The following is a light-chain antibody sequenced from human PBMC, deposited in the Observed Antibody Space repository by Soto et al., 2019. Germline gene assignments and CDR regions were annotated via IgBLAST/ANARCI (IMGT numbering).Light chain of an antibody. CDR1: QSVSSN. CDR3: QQYNNWPAWT. J-gene: IGKJ1*01. V-gene: IGKV3-15*01. CDR2: GAS. Sequence: EIVMTQSPATRSVSPGERATLSGRVSQSVSSNLAWYQQKPGQAPRLLIYGASTRATGIPARFSGSGSGTEFTLTISSLQSEDFAVYYCQQYNNWPAWTFGQGTKVEIK.